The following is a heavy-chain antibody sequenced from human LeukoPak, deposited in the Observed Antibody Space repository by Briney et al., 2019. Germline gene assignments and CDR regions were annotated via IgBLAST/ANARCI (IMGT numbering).Heavy chain of an antibody. D-gene: IGHD3-22*01. CDR1: GYTFTGYY. V-gene: IGHV1-2*04. CDR2: INPNSGGT. J-gene: IGHJ4*02. Sequence: GASVKVSCKASGYTFTGYYMHWVRQAPGQGLEWMGWINPNSGGTNYAQKFQGWVTMTRDTSISTAYMELSSLRSEDTAVYYCARDRSEGADYYDSSGYYYVWGQGTLVTVSS. CDR3: ARDRSEGADYYDSSGYYYV.